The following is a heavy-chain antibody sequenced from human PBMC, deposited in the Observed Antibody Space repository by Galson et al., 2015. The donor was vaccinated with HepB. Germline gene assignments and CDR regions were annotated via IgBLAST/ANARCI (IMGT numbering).Heavy chain of an antibody. J-gene: IGHJ4*02. CDR2: ISGSGGST. CDR3: AKSYGSGSFPWGFDY. Sequence: SLRLSCAASGFTFSSYAMSWVRQAPGKGLEWVSAISGSGGSTYYADSVKGRFTISRDNSKNTLYLQMNSLRAEDTAVYYCAKSYGSGSFPWGFDYWGQGTLVTVSS. D-gene: IGHD3-10*01. V-gene: IGHV3-23*01. CDR1: GFTFSSYA.